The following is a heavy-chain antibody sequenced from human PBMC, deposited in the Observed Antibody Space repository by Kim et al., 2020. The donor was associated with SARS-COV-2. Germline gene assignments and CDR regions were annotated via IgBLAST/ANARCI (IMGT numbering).Heavy chain of an antibody. V-gene: IGHV3-33*01. CDR2: IWYDGSNK. J-gene: IGHJ6*02. CDR3: ARLYYYGSGAGMYV. Sequence: GGSLRLSCAASGFTFSSYGMHWVRQAPGKGLEWVAVIWYDGSNKYYADSVKGRFTISRDNSKYTLYLQMNSRRAEDTAVYYCARLYYYGSGAGMYVWGQG. D-gene: IGHD3-10*01. CDR1: GFTFSSYG.